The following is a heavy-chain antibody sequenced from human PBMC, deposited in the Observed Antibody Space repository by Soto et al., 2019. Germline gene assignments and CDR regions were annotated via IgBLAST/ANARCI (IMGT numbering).Heavy chain of an antibody. CDR2: ISASGGST. CDR1: GFTFSSYA. CDR3: AKGYDSSGYYRNDAFDI. D-gene: IGHD3-22*01. Sequence: EVQVLESGGGLVQPGGPLRLSCVASGFTFSSYAMSWVRQAPGRGLEWVSGISASGGSTYYADSVKGRFTISRDSSKNTLYLQMNSLRAEDTAVYYCAKGYDSSGYYRNDAFDIWGQGTMVTVSS. V-gene: IGHV3-23*01. J-gene: IGHJ3*02.